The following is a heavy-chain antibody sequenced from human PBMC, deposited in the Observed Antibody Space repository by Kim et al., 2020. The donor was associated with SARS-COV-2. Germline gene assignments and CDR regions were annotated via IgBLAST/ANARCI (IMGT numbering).Heavy chain of an antibody. V-gene: IGHV1-8*01. CDR3: ARGDSSSWYGWFDP. J-gene: IGHJ5*02. D-gene: IGHD6-13*01. Sequence: AQKFQGRVTMTRNTSISTAYMELSSLRSDDTAAYYCARGDSSSWYGWFDPWGQGTLVTVSS.